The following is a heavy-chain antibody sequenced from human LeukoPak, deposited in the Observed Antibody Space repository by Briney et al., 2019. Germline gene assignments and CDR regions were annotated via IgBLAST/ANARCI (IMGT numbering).Heavy chain of an antibody. V-gene: IGHV4-34*01. D-gene: IGHD4-17*01. Sequence: PSETLSLTCAVYGGSFSGYYWSWIRQPPGKGLEWIGEINHSGSTNYNPSLKSRVTISVDTSKNQFSLKLSSVTAADTAVYYCAIGYGDSRYYYYYMDVWGKGTTVTVSS. CDR1: GGSFSGYY. J-gene: IGHJ6*03. CDR2: INHSGST. CDR3: AIGYGDSRYYYYYMDV.